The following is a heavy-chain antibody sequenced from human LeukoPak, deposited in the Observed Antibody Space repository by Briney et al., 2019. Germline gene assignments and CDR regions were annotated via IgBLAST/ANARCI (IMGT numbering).Heavy chain of an antibody. V-gene: IGHV3-23*01. D-gene: IGHD5-12*01. CDR3: AKHFGASSGYAFDF. Sequence: GGSLRLSCEASGLTFSNYAMSWVRQAPGKGLEWVSTITASAASTYYTDSVRGRFTISRDNSESTLYLQMSNLRAEDTAVYYCAKHFGASSGYAFDFWGQGTLVTVSS. J-gene: IGHJ4*02. CDR1: GLTFSNYA. CDR2: ITASAAST.